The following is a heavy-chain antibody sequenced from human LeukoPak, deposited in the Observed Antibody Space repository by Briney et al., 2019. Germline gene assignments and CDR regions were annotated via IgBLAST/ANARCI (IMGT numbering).Heavy chain of an antibody. J-gene: IGHJ5*02. V-gene: IGHV1-69*01. Sequence: VASVNVSCKASGCTFSSYAISWVRQAPGQGLEWMGGIIPIFGTANYAQKCQGRVTITADESTSTAYMELSSLRSEDTAVYYCARYCTNGVCYSNWFDPWGQGTLVTVSS. CDR1: GCTFSSYA. D-gene: IGHD2-8*01. CDR2: IIPIFGTA. CDR3: ARYCTNGVCYSNWFDP.